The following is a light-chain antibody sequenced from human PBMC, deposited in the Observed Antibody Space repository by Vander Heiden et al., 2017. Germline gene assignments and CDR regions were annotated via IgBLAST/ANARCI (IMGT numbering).Light chain of an antibody. V-gene: IGLV2-14*01. CDR1: SSDVGGYNY. CDR2: DVT. J-gene: IGLJ1*01. Sequence: QSALTQPASVSGSPGQSITISCTGTSSDVGGYNYVSWYQQEPGEAPKLMIYDVTNRPSGVSNRFSGSKSGNTASLTISGLQAEDEADYYCSSYTSSNTYVFGTGTKVTVL. CDR3: SSYTSSNTYV.